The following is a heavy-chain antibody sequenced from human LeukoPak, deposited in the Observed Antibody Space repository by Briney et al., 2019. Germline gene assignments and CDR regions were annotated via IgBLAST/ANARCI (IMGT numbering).Heavy chain of an antibody. Sequence: GGSLRLSCGASGFTFRSYWMSWVRQAPGEGLEWVANINEDGSETNYVDSVKGRFTISRDNAKDSLYLQMNSLRVEDTAVYYCARDQSGSGWYYWGQGTLLTVSS. CDR3: ARDQSGSGWYY. CDR2: INEDGSET. V-gene: IGHV3-7*04. CDR1: GFTFRSYW. D-gene: IGHD6-19*01. J-gene: IGHJ4*02.